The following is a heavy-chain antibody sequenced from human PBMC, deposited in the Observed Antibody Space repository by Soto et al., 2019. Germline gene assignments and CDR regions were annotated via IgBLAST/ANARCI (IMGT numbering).Heavy chain of an antibody. CDR3: ARSGVSGGNLEDYYYYGMDV. CDR1: GYSFTRYW. CDR2: IDPSDSYT. J-gene: IGHJ6*02. Sequence: GESLKISCKTSGYSFTRYWISWVRQMPGKGLEWMGRIDPSDSYTNYSPSFQGHVTISADKSISTAYLQWSSLKASDTAMYYCARSGVSGGNLEDYYYYGMDVWGQGTTVTVSS. V-gene: IGHV5-10-1*01. D-gene: IGHD2-15*01.